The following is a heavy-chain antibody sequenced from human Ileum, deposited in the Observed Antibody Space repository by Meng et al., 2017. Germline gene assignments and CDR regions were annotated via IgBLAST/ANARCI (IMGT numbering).Heavy chain of an antibody. CDR1: GDSITNHNW. D-gene: IGHD3-10*01. Sequence: QLQLRVAGPALVKPSETLSLNCAVSGDSITNHNWWAWVRQPPGKGLEWIGKIPHRGSSAYNPSLKSRVSTSIDKSKNQFSLKLTSVTAADTAVYHCLRGSGGSVWGQGTLVTVSS. J-gene: IGHJ1*01. CDR3: LRGSGGSV. V-gene: IGHV4-4*02. CDR2: IPHRGSS.